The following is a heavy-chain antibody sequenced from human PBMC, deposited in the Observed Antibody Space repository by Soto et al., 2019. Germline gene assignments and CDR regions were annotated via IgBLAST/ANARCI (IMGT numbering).Heavy chain of an antibody. J-gene: IGHJ4*02. D-gene: IGHD5-18*01. CDR2: ISGSGGST. Sequence: GGSLRLSCAASGFTFSSYAMSWIRQAPGKGLELVSAISGSGGSTYYADSVKGRFTTSRDNSKNTLYLQMNSLRAEDTAVYYCAKQGGYSYGYVYYWGQGTLVTVSS. CDR1: GFTFSSYA. CDR3: AKQGGYSYGYVYY. V-gene: IGHV3-23*01.